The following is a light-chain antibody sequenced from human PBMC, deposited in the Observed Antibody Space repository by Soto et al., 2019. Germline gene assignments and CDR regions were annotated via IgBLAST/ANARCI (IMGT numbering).Light chain of an antibody. CDR2: GAS. CDR1: QGISTY. V-gene: IGKV1-9*01. J-gene: IGKJ4*01. CDR3: QQVNGALP. Sequence: IQLTQSPSSLSASVGDRVTLTCRASQGISTYLAWYQQRPGKAPELLIYGASTLQSGVPSRFSGSGFGTDFTLTISDLQPEDFAIYYCQQVNGALPFGGGTKVDIK.